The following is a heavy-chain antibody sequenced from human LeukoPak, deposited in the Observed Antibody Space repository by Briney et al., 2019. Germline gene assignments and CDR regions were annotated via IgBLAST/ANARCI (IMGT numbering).Heavy chain of an antibody. J-gene: IGHJ4*02. D-gene: IGHD6-19*01. V-gene: IGHV1-2*02. Sequence: GASVKVSCKASGYTFTDYYMHWVRQAPGQGPEWMGWINPDTGVTKYAQNFQGRVTMTRDTSISTAYMDLSRLRSDDTALFYCVRDTSGSAWYEEEYWGQGTLVTVSS. CDR3: VRDTSGSAWYEEEY. CDR1: GYTFTDYY. CDR2: INPDTGVT.